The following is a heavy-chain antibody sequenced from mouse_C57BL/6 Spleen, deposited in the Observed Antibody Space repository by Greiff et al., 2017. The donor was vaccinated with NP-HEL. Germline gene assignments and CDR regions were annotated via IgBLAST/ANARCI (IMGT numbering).Heavy chain of an antibody. CDR3: ARGELGRFDY. CDR2: ISNGGGST. D-gene: IGHD4-1*01. J-gene: IGHJ2*01. CDR1: GFTFSDYY. Sequence: EVKLEESGGGLVQPGGSLKLSCAASGFTFSDYYMYWVRQTPEKRLEWVAYISNGGGSTYYPDTVKGRFTISRDNAKNTLYLQMSRLKSEDTAMYYCARGELGRFDYWGQGTTLTVSS. V-gene: IGHV5-12*01.